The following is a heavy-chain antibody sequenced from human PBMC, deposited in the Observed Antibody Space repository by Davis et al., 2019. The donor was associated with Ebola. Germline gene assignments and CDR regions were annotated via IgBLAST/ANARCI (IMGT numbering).Heavy chain of an antibody. V-gene: IGHV3-30-3*01. CDR1: GFTFSSYA. J-gene: IGHJ5*02. Sequence: PAGSLRLSCAASGFTFSSYAMSWVRQAPVKGREWVAVTSYDGSTKFYADSVKGRFTISRDKSKKTVLLQMNSLSPEDTAMYYCARDSGYRTGWFDHWGQGTLVTVS. D-gene: IGHD6-13*01. CDR3: ARDSGYRTGWFDH. CDR2: TSYDGSTK.